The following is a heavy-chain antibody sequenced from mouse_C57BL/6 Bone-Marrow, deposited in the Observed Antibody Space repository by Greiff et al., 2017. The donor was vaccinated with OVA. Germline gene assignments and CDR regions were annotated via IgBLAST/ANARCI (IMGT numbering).Heavy chain of an antibody. Sequence: EVQLQQSGAELVRPGASVKLSCTASGFNIKDDYMHWVKERPEQGLEWIGWIDPENGDTEYASKFQGKATITADTSSKTVYLHLSSLTSEDTAVYYCTTSRYWGQGTTLTVSS. J-gene: IGHJ2*01. V-gene: IGHV14-4*01. CDR3: TTSRY. CDR2: IDPENGDT. CDR1: GFNIKDDY.